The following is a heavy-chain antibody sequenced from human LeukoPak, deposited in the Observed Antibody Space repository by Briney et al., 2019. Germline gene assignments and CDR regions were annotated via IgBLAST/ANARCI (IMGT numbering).Heavy chain of an antibody. D-gene: IGHD2-2*01. CDR2: ISGSGGTT. Sequence: GGSLRLSCAASGFSFRNYGMSWVRQAPGKGLEWVSAISGSGGTTYYADSVKGRFTISRDNSKNTLFLQMNSLRAEDTAIYYCAKDMGYCSSATCYGLDYWGQGTLVTVSS. J-gene: IGHJ4*02. CDR3: AKDMGYCSSATCYGLDY. CDR1: GFSFRNYG. V-gene: IGHV3-23*01.